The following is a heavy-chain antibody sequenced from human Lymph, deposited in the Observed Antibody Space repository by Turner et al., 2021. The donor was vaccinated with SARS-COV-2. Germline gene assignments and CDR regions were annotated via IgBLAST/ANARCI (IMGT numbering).Heavy chain of an antibody. Sequence: EVQLVESGGGLVKPGGALRRSCAASGFTFSSYSMNWVRQAPGKGREWVSSITFTSSYIYYADSVKGRFTISRDNAKNSLYLQMNSLRAEDTAVYYCARGPPDFPYYFDYWGQGTLVTVSS. V-gene: IGHV3-21*01. CDR2: ITFTSSYI. D-gene: IGHD2-21*02. J-gene: IGHJ4*02. CDR1: GFTFSSYS. CDR3: ARGPPDFPYYFDY.